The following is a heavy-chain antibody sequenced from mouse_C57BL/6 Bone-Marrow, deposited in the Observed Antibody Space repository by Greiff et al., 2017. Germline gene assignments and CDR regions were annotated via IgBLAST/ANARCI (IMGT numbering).Heavy chain of an antibody. V-gene: IGHV1-64*01. CDR3: ARSRGWPFCDY. CDR1: GYTFTSYW. CDR2: IHPNSGST. Sequence: QVQLQQPGAELVKPGASVKLSCKASGYTFTSYWMHWVKQRPGQGLEWIGMIHPNSGSTNYNEKFKSKATLTVDKSSSTAYMQLSSLTSEDSAVYYCARSRGWPFCDYWGQGTTLTVSS. D-gene: IGHD2-3*01. J-gene: IGHJ2*01.